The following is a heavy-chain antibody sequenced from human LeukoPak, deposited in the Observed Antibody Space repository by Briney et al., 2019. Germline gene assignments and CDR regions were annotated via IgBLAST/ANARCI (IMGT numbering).Heavy chain of an antibody. D-gene: IGHD2-21*02. CDR3: ARAWYCGGDCYCYFDY. Sequence: GGSLRLSCAASGFTFDDYGMSWVRQAPGKGLEWVSGINWNGGSTGYADSVKGRFTISRDNAKNSLYLQMNSLRAEDTALYYCARAWYCGGDCYCYFDYWGQGTLVTVSS. CDR1: GFTFDDYG. CDR2: INWNGGST. J-gene: IGHJ4*02. V-gene: IGHV3-20*04.